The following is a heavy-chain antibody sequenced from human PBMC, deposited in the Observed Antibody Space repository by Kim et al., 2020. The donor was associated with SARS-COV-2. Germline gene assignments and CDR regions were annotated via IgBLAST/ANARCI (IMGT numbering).Heavy chain of an antibody. D-gene: IGHD2-2*01. Sequence: KVRVTISVDTSKNQFSLKRSSVTAADTAVYYCARVGLVVPAAHHDAFDIWGQGTMVTVSS. V-gene: IGHV4-34*01. J-gene: IGHJ3*02. CDR3: ARVGLVVPAAHHDAFDI.